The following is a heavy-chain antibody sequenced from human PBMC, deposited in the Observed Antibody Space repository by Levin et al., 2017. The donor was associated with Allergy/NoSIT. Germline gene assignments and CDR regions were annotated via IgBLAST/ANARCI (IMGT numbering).Heavy chain of an antibody. D-gene: IGHD1-1*01. CDR3: ARRGTRDYYYYLDV. J-gene: IGHJ6*03. CDR1: GYSFTSYW. Sequence: RGESLKISCQGSGYSFTSYWIGWVRQMPGKGLEWMGIIYPGDSDTRYSPSFQGQVTISADKSISTAYLQGSSLKASDTAIYYCARRGTRDYYYYLDVWGKGTTVTVSS. CDR2: IYPGDSDT. V-gene: IGHV5-51*01.